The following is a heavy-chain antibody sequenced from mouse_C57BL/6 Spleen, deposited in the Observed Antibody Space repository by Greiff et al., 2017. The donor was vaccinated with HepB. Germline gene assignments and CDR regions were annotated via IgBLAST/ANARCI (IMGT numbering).Heavy chain of an antibody. CDR3: ARSGTTVVANGAMDY. CDR2: IYPGSGST. D-gene: IGHD1-1*01. CDR1: GYTFTSYW. J-gene: IGHJ4*01. Sequence: QVQLQQPGAELVKPGASVKMSCKASGYTFTSYWITWVKQRPGQGLEWIGDIYPGSGSTNYNEKFKSKATLTVDTSSSTAYMQLSSLTSEDSAVYYCARSGTTVVANGAMDYWGQGTSVTVSS. V-gene: IGHV1-55*01.